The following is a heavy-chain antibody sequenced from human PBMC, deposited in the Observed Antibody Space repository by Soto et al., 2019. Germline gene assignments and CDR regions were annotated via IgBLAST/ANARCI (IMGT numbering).Heavy chain of an antibody. D-gene: IGHD6-19*01. Sequence: EARLLESGGGLIQPGGSLRLACEASGFNFGAYAISWVRQAPGKGLEWVSGISGSSSGTYYTDSVKGRFTISRDNSKNTVYLQMNSLRGEDTAVYYCAKDRSENFWVYYYAMDVWGQGTAVTVSS. CDR2: ISGSSSGT. V-gene: IGHV3-23*01. CDR1: GFNFGAYA. CDR3: AKDRSENFWVYYYAMDV. J-gene: IGHJ6*02.